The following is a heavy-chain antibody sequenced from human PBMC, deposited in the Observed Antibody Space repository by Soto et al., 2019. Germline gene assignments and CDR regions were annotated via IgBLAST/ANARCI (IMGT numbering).Heavy chain of an antibody. CDR3: AKVGSSSWYGGDYYYYGMAV. J-gene: IGHJ6*02. Sequence: GGSLRLSCAASGFTFSSYAMSWVRQAPGKGLEWVSAISGSGGSTYYADSVKGRFTISRDNSKNTLYLQMNSLRAEDTAVYYCAKVGSSSWYGGDYYYYGMAVWGQGTPVTVSS. D-gene: IGHD6-13*01. CDR2: ISGSGGST. CDR1: GFTFSSYA. V-gene: IGHV3-23*01.